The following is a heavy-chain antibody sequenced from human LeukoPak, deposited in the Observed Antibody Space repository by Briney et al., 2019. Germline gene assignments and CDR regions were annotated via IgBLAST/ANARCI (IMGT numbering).Heavy chain of an antibody. Sequence: ASVKVSCTASGYTFTSYGISWVRQAPGQGLEWMGWISAYNGNTNYAQKLQGRVTMTTDTSTSTAYMELRSLRSDDTAVYYCARRRRSEQLWAHPNYYYYGMDVWGQGTTVTVSS. D-gene: IGHD5-18*01. CDR2: ISAYNGNT. J-gene: IGHJ6*02. CDR1: GYTFTSYG. V-gene: IGHV1-18*01. CDR3: ARRRRSEQLWAHPNYYYYGMDV.